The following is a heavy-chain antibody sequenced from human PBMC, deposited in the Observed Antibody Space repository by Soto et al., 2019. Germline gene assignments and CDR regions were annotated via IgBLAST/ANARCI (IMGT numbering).Heavy chain of an antibody. D-gene: IGHD3-10*01. Sequence: EVQLVQSGAEVKKPGESLKISCKGSGYSFTSYWIGWVRQMPGKGLEWMGIIYPGDSDTRYSPSFQGQVTISADKSISTAYLQWSSLKASDTAMYYCARHNYGSGSYRPTRGYFDYWGQGTLVTVSS. CDR1: GYSFTSYW. CDR2: IYPGDSDT. CDR3: ARHNYGSGSYRPTRGYFDY. V-gene: IGHV5-51*01. J-gene: IGHJ4*02.